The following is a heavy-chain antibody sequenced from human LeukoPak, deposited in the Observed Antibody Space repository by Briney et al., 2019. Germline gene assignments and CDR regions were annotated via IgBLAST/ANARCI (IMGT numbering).Heavy chain of an antibody. CDR2: ISSSSSTI. D-gene: IGHD1-14*01. CDR3: AKDSGSGFDP. CDR1: GFTFSSYS. Sequence: SGGSLRLSCAASGFTFSSYSMNWVRQAPGKGLEWVSYISSSSSTIYYADSVKGRFTISRDNAKNPLYLQMNSLRAEDTAVYYCAKDSGSGFDPWGQGTLVTVSS. J-gene: IGHJ5*02. V-gene: IGHV3-48*01.